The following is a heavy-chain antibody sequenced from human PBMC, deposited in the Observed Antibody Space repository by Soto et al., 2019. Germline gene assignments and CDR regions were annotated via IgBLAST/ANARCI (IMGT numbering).Heavy chain of an antibody. J-gene: IGHJ3*01. CDR3: VKDRGGGYCSSGRCHSWDAFDV. V-gene: IGHV3-64D*06. Sequence: GGSLRLSCSASGFTFNLYAMHWVRRAPGKGLEYVSAISGTGGSTDYVDSVKGRFTISRDNSKNTVYLQMSSLRPEDTALYYCVKDRGGGYCSSGRCHSWDAFDVWGLGTKVTVSS. CDR2: ISGTGGST. D-gene: IGHD2-15*01. CDR1: GFTFNLYA.